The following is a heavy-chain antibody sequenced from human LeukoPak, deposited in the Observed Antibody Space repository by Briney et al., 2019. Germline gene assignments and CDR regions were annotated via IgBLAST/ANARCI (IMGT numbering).Heavy chain of an antibody. Sequence: LRLSCAASEFTFSDYYMSWIRQPPGKGLEWIGEINHSGSTNYNPSLKSRVTISVDTSKNQFFLKLSSVTAADTAVYYCARWATSAAYQPNTSDWFDPWGQGTLVTVSS. CDR1: EFTFSDYY. D-gene: IGHD2-2*01. CDR3: ARWATSAAYQPNTSDWFDP. CDR2: INHSGST. J-gene: IGHJ5*02. V-gene: IGHV4-34*01.